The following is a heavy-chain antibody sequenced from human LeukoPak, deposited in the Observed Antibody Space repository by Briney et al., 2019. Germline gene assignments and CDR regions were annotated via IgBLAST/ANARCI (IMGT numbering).Heavy chain of an antibody. Sequence: GGSLRLSCAASGFTFSSYGMHWVRQAPGKGLEWVAFIRYDGSNKYYADSVKGRFTISRDNSKNTLYLQMNSLRAEDTAVYYCARDRYSSSWYWFDPWGQRTLVTVSS. V-gene: IGHV3-30*02. J-gene: IGHJ5*02. CDR2: IRYDGSNK. CDR1: GFTFSSYG. CDR3: ARDRYSSSWYWFDP. D-gene: IGHD6-13*01.